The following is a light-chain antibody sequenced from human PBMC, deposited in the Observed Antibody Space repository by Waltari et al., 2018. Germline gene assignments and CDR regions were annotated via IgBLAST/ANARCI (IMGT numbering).Light chain of an antibody. CDR1: QSILYYSNNRKY. Sequence: DIVMTQSPDSLAVSLGERATINCKSSQSILYYSNNRKYVTWFPQKPGQHPKLLIYWSSTRESGVPDRFSGSGAGTDFTLTISSLQAEDVAVYYCQQYYNVPYSFGQGTKVEI. J-gene: IGKJ2*03. V-gene: IGKV4-1*01. CDR3: QQYYNVPYS. CDR2: WSS.